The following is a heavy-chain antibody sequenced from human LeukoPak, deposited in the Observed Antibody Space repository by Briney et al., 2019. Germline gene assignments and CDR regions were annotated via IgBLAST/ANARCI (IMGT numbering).Heavy chain of an antibody. CDR1: GFIFSGSA. CDR2: IRSKANNYAT. V-gene: IGHV3-73*01. CDR3: ARDSSSEGPFGY. Sequence: RPGGSLRLSCAASGFIFSGSAVHWVRQASGKGLEWIGRIRSKANNYATAYADSLKGRFTVSRDDSKNTAYLQMNSLKTEDTAVYYCARDSSSEGPFGYWGQGTLVTVSS. D-gene: IGHD6-6*01. J-gene: IGHJ4*02.